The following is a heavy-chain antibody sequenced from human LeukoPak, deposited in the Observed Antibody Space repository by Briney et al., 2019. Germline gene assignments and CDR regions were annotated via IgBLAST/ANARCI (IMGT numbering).Heavy chain of an antibody. Sequence: SETLSLTCTVSGGSISSSSYYWGWIRQPPGKGLEWIGSIYYSGSTYYNPSLKSRVTISVDTSKNQFSLKLSSVTAADTAVYYCASSGWYQSGQNWFDPWGQGTLVTVSS. D-gene: IGHD6-19*01. CDR1: GGSISSSSYY. CDR2: IYYSGST. V-gene: IGHV4-39*01. CDR3: ASSGWYQSGQNWFDP. J-gene: IGHJ5*02.